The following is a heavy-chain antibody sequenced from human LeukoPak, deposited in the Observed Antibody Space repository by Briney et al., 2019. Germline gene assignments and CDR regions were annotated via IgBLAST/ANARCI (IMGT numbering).Heavy chain of an antibody. Sequence: PGGSLRLSCAASGFTFSSYSMNWVRQAPGKGLEWVSSISSSSSYIYYADSVKGRFTISRDNAKNSLYLQMNSLRAEDTAVYYCARDPSGYYDSSGYYPYFDYWGQGTLVTVSS. CDR3: ARDPSGYYDSSGYYPYFDY. J-gene: IGHJ4*02. CDR1: GFTFSSYS. CDR2: ISSSSSYI. D-gene: IGHD3-22*01. V-gene: IGHV3-21*01.